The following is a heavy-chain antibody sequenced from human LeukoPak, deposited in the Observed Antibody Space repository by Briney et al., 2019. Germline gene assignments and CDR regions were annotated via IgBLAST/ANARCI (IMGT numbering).Heavy chain of an antibody. D-gene: IGHD6-19*01. V-gene: IGHV4-38-2*02. Sequence: SETLSLTCTVSGYSISSGYYWGWIRQPPGKGLEWIGSIYHSGSTYYNPSLKSRVTISVDTSKNQFSLRLNSVTAADTAVYYCARGYTSGWSPALDIWGQGTMVTVSS. CDR2: IYHSGST. CDR1: GYSISSGYY. J-gene: IGHJ3*02. CDR3: ARGYTSGWSPALDI.